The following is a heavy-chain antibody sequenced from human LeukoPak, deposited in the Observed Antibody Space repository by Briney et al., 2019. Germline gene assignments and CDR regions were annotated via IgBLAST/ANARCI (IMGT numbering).Heavy chain of an antibody. V-gene: IGHV3-20*04. CDR1: GFTSDDYG. D-gene: IGHD5-12*01. CDR3: ARVRGGYSAYDFGAFDI. Sequence: PGGSLRLXCAASGFTSDDYGMKWVRQAPGKGLEWVSGINWNGDRTGYADSVKGRFTISRDNAKNSLYLQMNSLRAEDTALFYCARVRGGYSAYDFGAFDIWGQGTMVTVSS. J-gene: IGHJ3*02. CDR2: INWNGDRT.